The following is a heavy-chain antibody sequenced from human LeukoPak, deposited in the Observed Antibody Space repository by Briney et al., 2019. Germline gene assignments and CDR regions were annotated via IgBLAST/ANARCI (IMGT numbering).Heavy chain of an antibody. CDR3: AREVVPAAIGVYWYFDL. Sequence: SETLSLTCTVSGGSISSGSYYWSWIRQPAGRGLEWIGRIYTSGSTNYNPSLKSRVTISVDTSKNQFSLELSSVTAADTAVYYCAREVVPAAIGVYWYFDLWGRGTLVTVSS. CDR2: IYTSGST. J-gene: IGHJ2*01. CDR1: GGSISSGSYY. D-gene: IGHD2-2*02. V-gene: IGHV4-61*02.